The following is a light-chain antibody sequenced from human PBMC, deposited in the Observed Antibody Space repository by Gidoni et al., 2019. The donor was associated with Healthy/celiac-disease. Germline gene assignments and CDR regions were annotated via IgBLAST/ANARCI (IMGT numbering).Light chain of an antibody. CDR1: NSGSKS. CDR3: QVWDSSSDHPKGV. V-gene: IGLV3-21*04. CDR2: YDS. Sequence: SYVLTQPPSVSVAPGKTARITCGGNNSGSKSVHWYQQKPDQAPVLVIYYDSDRPSGIPERFSGSNSGNTATLTISRVEAGDEADYYCQVWDSSSDHPKGVFGGGTKLTVL. J-gene: IGLJ3*02.